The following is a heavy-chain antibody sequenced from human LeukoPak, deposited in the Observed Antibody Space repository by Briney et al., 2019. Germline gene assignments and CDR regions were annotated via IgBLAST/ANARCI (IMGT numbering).Heavy chain of an antibody. CDR3: ARGVAAAGTGWFDP. D-gene: IGHD6-13*01. CDR1: GGSFSGYY. Sequence: SETLSLTCAVYGGSFSGYYWSWIRHPPGKGLEWIGEINHSGSTNYNPSLKSRVTISVDTSKNQFSLKLSSVTAADTAVYYCARGVAAAGTGWFDPWGQGTLVTVSS. CDR2: INHSGST. J-gene: IGHJ5*02. V-gene: IGHV4-34*01.